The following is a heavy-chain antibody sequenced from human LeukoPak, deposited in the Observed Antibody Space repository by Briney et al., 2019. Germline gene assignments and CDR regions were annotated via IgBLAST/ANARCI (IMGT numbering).Heavy chain of an antibody. V-gene: IGHV1-2*02. D-gene: IGHD1-1*01. Sequence: ASVKVSCKASGYTFTGYYMHWVRQAPGQGLEWMGWINPNSGGTNYAQKFQSRVTMTRDTSISTAYMELSRLRSDDTAVYYCVLKTGTTEFDYWGQGTLVTVSS. CDR2: INPNSGGT. CDR1: GYTFTGYY. J-gene: IGHJ4*02. CDR3: VLKTGTTEFDY.